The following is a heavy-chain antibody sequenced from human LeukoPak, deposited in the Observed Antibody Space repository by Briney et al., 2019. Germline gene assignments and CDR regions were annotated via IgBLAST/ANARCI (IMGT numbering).Heavy chain of an antibody. V-gene: IGHV1-24*01. CDR3: ATERRGVVVVAATQKGYYYGMDV. D-gene: IGHD2-15*01. CDR2: FDPEDGET. CDR1: GYTLTELS. Sequence: ASVKVSCKVSGYTLTELSMHWVQQAPGKGLEWMGGFDPEDGETIYAQKFQGRVTMTEDTSTDTAYMELSSLRSEDTAVYYCATERRGVVVVAATQKGYYYGMDVWGQGTTVTVSS. J-gene: IGHJ6*02.